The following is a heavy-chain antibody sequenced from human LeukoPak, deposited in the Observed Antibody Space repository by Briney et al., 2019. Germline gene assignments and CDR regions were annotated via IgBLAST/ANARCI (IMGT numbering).Heavy chain of an antibody. D-gene: IGHD6-19*01. Sequence: GGSLRLSCAASGFTFSSHWMSWVRQAPGKGLEWVANIKQDGSEKYYVDSVKGRFTISRDNAKNSLYLQMNSLRAEDTAVYYCARDDIAVDSELWGQGTLVTVSS. CDR2: IKQDGSEK. CDR3: ARDDIAVDSEL. V-gene: IGHV3-7*01. J-gene: IGHJ4*02. CDR1: GFTFSSHW.